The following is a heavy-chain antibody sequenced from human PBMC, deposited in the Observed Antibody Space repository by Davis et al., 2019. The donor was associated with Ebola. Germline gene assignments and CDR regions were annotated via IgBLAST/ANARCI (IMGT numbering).Heavy chain of an antibody. Sequence: PSETLSLTCTVSGGSISSYYWSWIRQPPGKGLEWIGYIYYSGSTNYNPSLKSRVTISVDTSKNQFSLKLSSVTAADTAVYYCARADYYDSSGSLDYWGQGTLVTVSS. CDR2: IYYSGST. CDR1: GGSISSYY. V-gene: IGHV4-59*12. D-gene: IGHD3-22*01. CDR3: ARADYYDSSGSLDY. J-gene: IGHJ4*02.